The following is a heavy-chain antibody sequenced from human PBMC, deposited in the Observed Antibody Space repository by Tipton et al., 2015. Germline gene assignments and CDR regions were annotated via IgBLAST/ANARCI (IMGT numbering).Heavy chain of an antibody. CDR2: ISYDGSNK. CDR3: AKVDSTGYYYYYYGMDV. V-gene: IGHV3-30*18. J-gene: IGHJ6*02. D-gene: IGHD3-22*01. CDR1: GFTFSSYG. Sequence: SLRLSCAASGFTFSSYGMHWVRQAPGKGLEWVAIISYDGSNKYYADSVKGRFTISRDNSKNTLYLQMNSLRAEDTAVYYCAKVDSTGYYYYYYGMDVWGQGTTVTVSS.